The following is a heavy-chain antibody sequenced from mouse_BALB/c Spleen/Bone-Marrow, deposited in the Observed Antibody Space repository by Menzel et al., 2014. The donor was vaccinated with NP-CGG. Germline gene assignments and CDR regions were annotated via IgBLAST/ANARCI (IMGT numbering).Heavy chain of an antibody. V-gene: IGHV3-2*02. Sequence: EVKLVESGPGLVKPSQSLSLPCTVTGYSITSDYSWNWIRQFPGNKLEWMGYISYSGSTSYNPSLKSRISITRDTSKNQFFLQLNSVTTEDTATYYCAYYRYDYYAMDYWGQGTSVTVSS. CDR3: AYYRYDYYAMDY. J-gene: IGHJ4*01. D-gene: IGHD2-14*01. CDR1: GYSITSDYS. CDR2: ISYSGST.